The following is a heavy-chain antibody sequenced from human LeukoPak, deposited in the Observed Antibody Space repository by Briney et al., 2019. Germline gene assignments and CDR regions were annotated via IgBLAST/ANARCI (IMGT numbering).Heavy chain of an antibody. CDR1: GYTFTSYY. Sequence: GASVKVSCKASGYTFTSYYMHWVRQAPGQGLEWMGIINPSGGSTSYAQKFQGRVTMTRDTSTSTVYMELSSLRSEDTAVYYCARGSLWFGELIPSYYYYYGMDVWGQGTTVTDSS. D-gene: IGHD3-10*01. J-gene: IGHJ6*02. CDR2: INPSGGST. CDR3: ARGSLWFGELIPSYYYYYGMDV. V-gene: IGHV1-46*01.